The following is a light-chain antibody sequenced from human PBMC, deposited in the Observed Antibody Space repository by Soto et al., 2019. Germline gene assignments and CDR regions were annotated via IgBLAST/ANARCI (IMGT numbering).Light chain of an antibody. J-gene: IGLJ1*01. V-gene: IGLV1-44*01. CDR1: SSNIGSNT. CDR2: SNN. CDR3: AAWDDSLNGCSYV. Sequence: QSVLTQPPSASGTPGQRVTISCSGSSSNIGSNTVNWYHQLPGTAPKLLIYSNNQRPSGVPDRFSGSKSGTSASLAISGLHSEDEADYYCAAWDDSLNGCSYVFGTGTKLTVL.